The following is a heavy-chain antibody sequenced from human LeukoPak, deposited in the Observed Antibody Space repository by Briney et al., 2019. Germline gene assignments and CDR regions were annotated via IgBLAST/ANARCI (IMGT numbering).Heavy chain of an antibody. J-gene: IGHJ6*03. V-gene: IGHV4-34*01. Sequence: PSETMSLTCAVYGGSFSGYYWGWIRQPPGKGLEWIGEINHSGSTNYNPSLKSRVTISVDTSKNQFSLKLSSVTAADTAVYYCARGPGEEVAACLGYYYMDVWGKGTTVTVSS. CDR2: INHSGST. CDR1: GGSFSGYY. D-gene: IGHD6-6*01. CDR3: ARGPGEEVAACLGYYYMDV.